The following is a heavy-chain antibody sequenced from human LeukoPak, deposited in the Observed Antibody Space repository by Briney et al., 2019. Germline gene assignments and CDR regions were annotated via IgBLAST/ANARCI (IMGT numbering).Heavy chain of an antibody. Sequence: PGGSLRLSCAASGFRFDDYYLSWIRQAPGKGLKWISFISASGGMMDHADSVKGRFTISRDNAKNSVYLEMNNLRAEDTAVYHCARHMVLSPCDYWGPGTLVTVSS. CDR1: GFRFDDYY. CDR3: ARHMVLSPCDY. D-gene: IGHD4/OR15-4a*01. V-gene: IGHV3-11*01. J-gene: IGHJ4*02. CDR2: ISASGGMM.